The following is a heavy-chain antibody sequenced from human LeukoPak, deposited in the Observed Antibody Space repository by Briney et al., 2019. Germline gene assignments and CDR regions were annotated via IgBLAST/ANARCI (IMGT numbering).Heavy chain of an antibody. CDR3: AKDLASMIVVVISGDY. CDR2: IRYDGSNK. CDR1: GFTFSSYG. J-gene: IGHJ4*02. Sequence: GGSLRLSCAASGFTFSSYGMHWVRQAPGKGLEWVAFIRYDGSNKYYADSVKGRFTISRDNAKNSLYQQMNSLRAEDTAVYYCAKDLASMIVVVISGDYWGQGTLVTVSS. D-gene: IGHD3-22*01. V-gene: IGHV3-30*02.